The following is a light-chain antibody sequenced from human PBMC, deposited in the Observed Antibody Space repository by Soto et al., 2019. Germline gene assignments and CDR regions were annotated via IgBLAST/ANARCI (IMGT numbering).Light chain of an antibody. CDR1: SSDVGGYNY. J-gene: IGLJ2*01. CDR2: EVY. Sequence: QSALTQPASVSGSPGQSITISCTGTSSDVGGYNYVSWYQQHPGKAPKLMIYEVYNRPSGVSSRFSGSRSGNTASLTISALQAEDEADYYCSSYTSSSTLVFGGGTKVTVL. CDR3: SSYTSSSTLV. V-gene: IGLV2-14*01.